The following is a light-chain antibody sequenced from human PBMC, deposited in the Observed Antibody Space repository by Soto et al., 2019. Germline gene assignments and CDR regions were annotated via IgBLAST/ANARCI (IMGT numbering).Light chain of an antibody. V-gene: IGLV1-44*01. J-gene: IGLJ1*01. CDR2: SNN. CDR3: AAWDDSLYVRV. Sequence: QSVLTQPPSASGTPGQRVTISCSGSRSNIGSNPVNWYQQLPGTAPKLLIDSNNQRPSGVPDRFSGSRSGTSASLAISGLQSEDEADYYCAAWDDSLYVRVCGTGSKVTVL. CDR1: RSNIGSNP.